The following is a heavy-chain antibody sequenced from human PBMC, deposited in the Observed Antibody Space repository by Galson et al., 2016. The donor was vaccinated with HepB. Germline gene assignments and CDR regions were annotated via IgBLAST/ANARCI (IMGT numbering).Heavy chain of an antibody. CDR1: GFRFDDYD. V-gene: IGHV3-30*18. Sequence: SLRLSCAASGFRFDDYDMSWVRQVPGKGLEWVAVISYDGDNKYYTDFVKGRFTSSRDNPKNTVSLEMNSLRVDHTAVYYCAKGDCLLPFDFWGKGTLVTVSS. J-gene: IGHJ4*02. D-gene: IGHD3-9*01. CDR3: AKGDCLLPFDF. CDR2: ISYDGDNK.